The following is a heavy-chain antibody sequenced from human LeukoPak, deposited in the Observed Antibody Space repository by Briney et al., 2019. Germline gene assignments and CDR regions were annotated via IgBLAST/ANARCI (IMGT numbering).Heavy chain of an antibody. J-gene: IGHJ4*02. CDR1: GGSLCGYY. Sequence: PSETLSHTHALYGGSLCGYYWSWIRQPPGKRVEWIGEINHSGSTNYNPSLKSRVTISVDTSKNQFSLKLSSVTAADTAVYYCARKRGYYIPHDYWGQGTLVTVSS. CDR2: INHSGST. D-gene: IGHD3-3*01. CDR3: ARKRGYYIPHDY. V-gene: IGHV4-34*01.